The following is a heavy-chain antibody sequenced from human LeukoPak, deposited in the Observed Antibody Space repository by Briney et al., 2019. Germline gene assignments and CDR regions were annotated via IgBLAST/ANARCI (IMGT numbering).Heavy chain of an antibody. CDR2: IYSGGNT. Sequence: PGGSLRLSCAASGFTVSSNYMNWVRQAPGKGPEWVSVIYSGGNTYYADSVKGRFTISRDNFKNTLYLQMNSLRAEDTALYYCARDSGSGSGNFDYWGQGTLVTVSS. CDR1: GFTVSSNY. V-gene: IGHV3-53*01. D-gene: IGHD3-10*01. J-gene: IGHJ4*02. CDR3: ARDSGSGSGNFDY.